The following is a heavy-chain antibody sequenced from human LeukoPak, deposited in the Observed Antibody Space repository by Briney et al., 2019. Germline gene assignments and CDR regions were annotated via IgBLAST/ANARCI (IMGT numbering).Heavy chain of an antibody. CDR2: IIPIFGTA. V-gene: IGHV1-69*13. D-gene: IGHD3-16*01. CDR3: ARDPHLYAHAAGGFDY. J-gene: IGHJ4*02. Sequence: SVKVSCKASGGTFSSYAISWVRQAPGQGLEWMGGIIPIFGTANYAQKFQGRVTITADESTSTAYMELSSLRSEDTAVYYCARDPHLYAHAAGGFDYWGQGTLVTVSS. CDR1: GGTFSSYA.